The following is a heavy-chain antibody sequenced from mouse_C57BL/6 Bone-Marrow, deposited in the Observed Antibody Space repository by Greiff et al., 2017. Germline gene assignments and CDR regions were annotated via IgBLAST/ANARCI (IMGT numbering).Heavy chain of an antibody. D-gene: IGHD1-1*01. Sequence: EVKVVESGPELVKPGDSVKISCKASGYSFTGYFMNWVMQSHGKSLEWIGRINPYNGDTFYNQKFKGKATLTVDKSSSTAHMELRSLTSEDSAVYYCARPLLFYGSSGYAMDYWGQGPSVPVAS. CDR3: ARPLLFYGSSGYAMDY. J-gene: IGHJ4*01. V-gene: IGHV1-20*01. CDR1: GYSFTGYF. CDR2: INPYNGDT.